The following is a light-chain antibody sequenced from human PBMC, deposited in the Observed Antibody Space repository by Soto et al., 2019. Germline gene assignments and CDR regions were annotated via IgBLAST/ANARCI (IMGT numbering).Light chain of an antibody. V-gene: IGKV1-5*01. CDR1: QRIRTW. CDR3: QQYSSSWT. Sequence: DIQITQSPPTLSASVGDRVTITCRASQRIRTWLAWYQQKPGKAPKILIYDASILQSGVPSRFSGNASGTDFTLTINSLQPDDFATYYCQQYSSSWTFGQGTKVDIK. CDR2: DAS. J-gene: IGKJ1*01.